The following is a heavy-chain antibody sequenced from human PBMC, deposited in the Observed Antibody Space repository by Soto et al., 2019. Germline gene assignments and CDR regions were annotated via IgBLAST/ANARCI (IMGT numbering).Heavy chain of an antibody. CDR2: IDPSDSYT. V-gene: IGHV5-10-1*01. J-gene: IGHJ6*02. CDR3: XRXAMXXGVPXYGMDV. D-gene: IGHD3-10*01. Sequence: EVQLVQSGAEVKKPGESLRISCKGSGYSFTSYWISXXRXXXXXXXXXXGRIDPSDSYTNYSPSFQGHVTISADKSIXXXXXXXXXXXXXXXXXXXXXRXAMXXGVPXYGMDVWGQGTTVTVSS. CDR1: GYSFTSYW.